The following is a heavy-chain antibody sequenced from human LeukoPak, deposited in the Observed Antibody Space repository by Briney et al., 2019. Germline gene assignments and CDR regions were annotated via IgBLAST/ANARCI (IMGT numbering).Heavy chain of an antibody. Sequence: SQTLSLTCALSGDSVSTNSAAWNWIRQSPSRGLEWLGRTYYRSKWHNDYAVSVKSRITINADTSNNQFSLQLNSVTPEDTAVYYCAKDDCITTTCHGSWGQGTLVTVSS. V-gene: IGHV6-1*01. CDR1: GDSVSTNSAA. CDR2: TYYRSKWHN. CDR3: AKDDCITTTCHGS. J-gene: IGHJ5*02. D-gene: IGHD1-20*01.